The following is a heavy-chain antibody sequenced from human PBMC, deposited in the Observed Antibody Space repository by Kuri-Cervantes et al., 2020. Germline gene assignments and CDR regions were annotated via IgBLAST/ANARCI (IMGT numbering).Heavy chain of an antibody. V-gene: IGHV3-11*04. CDR1: GFTFSDYY. Sequence: GESLKISCAASGFTFSDYYVRWVRQAPGMGLEWVSSISHSGSHIYFADSVKGRFTISRDNAKNSLYLQMNSLRAEDTAVYYCAGGYSYGYFFGHQSAWGQGTLVTVSS. J-gene: IGHJ5*02. CDR3: AGGYSYGYFFGHQSA. CDR2: ISHSGSHI. D-gene: IGHD5-18*01.